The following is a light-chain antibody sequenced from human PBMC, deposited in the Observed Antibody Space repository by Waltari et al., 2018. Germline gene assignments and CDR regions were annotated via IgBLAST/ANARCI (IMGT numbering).Light chain of an antibody. CDR2: DVS. CDR1: SSYVGGYNY. V-gene: IGLV2-11*01. Sequence: QSALTQPRSVSGSPGPSVTISCTGTSSYVGGYNYVPWYHQHPGKAPKLMIYDVSKRPSGVPDRFSGSNSGNTASLTISGLQAEDEADYYCCSYAGSYTFVFGGGTKLTVL. CDR3: CSYAGSYTFV. J-gene: IGLJ2*01.